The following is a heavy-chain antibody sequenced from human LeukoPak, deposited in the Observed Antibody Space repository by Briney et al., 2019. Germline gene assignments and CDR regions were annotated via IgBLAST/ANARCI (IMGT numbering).Heavy chain of an antibody. Sequence: GGSLRLSCTASGFTFSTYSMNWVRQAPGKGLEWVGRIASKTDGGITDYAAPVKGRFTISRDDSKNTLFLQMNSLKTEDTAVYYCTTGIRGDCGQGTLVTVSS. J-gene: IGHJ4*02. CDR1: GFTFSTYS. V-gene: IGHV3-15*04. CDR2: IASKTDGGIT. CDR3: TTGIRGD.